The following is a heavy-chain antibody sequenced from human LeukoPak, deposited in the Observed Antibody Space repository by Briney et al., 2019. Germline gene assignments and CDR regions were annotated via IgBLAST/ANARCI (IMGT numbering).Heavy chain of an antibody. J-gene: IGHJ4*02. Sequence: SETLSLTCTVSGGSISSYYWSWIRQPPGKGLEWIGYIYYSGSTNYNPSLKSRVTISVDTSKNQFSLKLSSVTAADTAVYYCARGYGGITYYFDYWGQGTLVTVSS. CDR3: ARGYGGITYYFDY. CDR2: IYYSGST. D-gene: IGHD4-23*01. V-gene: IGHV4-59*01. CDR1: GGSISSYY.